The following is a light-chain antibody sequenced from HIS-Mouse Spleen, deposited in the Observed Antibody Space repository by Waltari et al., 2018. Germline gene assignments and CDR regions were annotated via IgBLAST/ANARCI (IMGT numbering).Light chain of an antibody. Sequence: DIVMTQSPDSLAVSLGERATINCKSSQSVLYSSNNKNYLAWYQQKPGQPPKLLIYWASTRESGFPDRFSGSGSGTDFTLTISSLQAEDVAVYYCQKYYSTQLTFGGGTKVEIK. CDR2: WAS. V-gene: IGKV4-1*01. J-gene: IGKJ4*01. CDR1: QSVLYSSNNKNY. CDR3: QKYYSTQLT.